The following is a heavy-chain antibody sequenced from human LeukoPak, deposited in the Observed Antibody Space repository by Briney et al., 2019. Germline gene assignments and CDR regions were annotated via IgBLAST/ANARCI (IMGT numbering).Heavy chain of an antibody. CDR2: THTSGST. CDR1: GGSIGSYY. CDR3: ARGRWKTGMDTRYYFDY. Sequence: SETLSLTCTVSGGSIGSYYWSWIRLPAGKGLEWIGRTHTSGSTNYNPSLKSRVTMSVDTSMNQFSLKLSSVTAADTAVYYCARGRWKTGMDTRYYFDYWGQGTLVTVSS. D-gene: IGHD5-18*01. V-gene: IGHV4-4*07. J-gene: IGHJ4*02.